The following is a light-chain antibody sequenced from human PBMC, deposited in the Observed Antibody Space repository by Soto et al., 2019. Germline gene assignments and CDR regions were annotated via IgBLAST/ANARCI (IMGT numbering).Light chain of an antibody. CDR3: AAWDDSLKGWV. V-gene: IGLV1-44*01. J-gene: IGLJ3*02. Sequence: QSVLTQPPSASGTPGQRVTISCSGSSSNIESNTVNWYQQLPGTAPKLLIYSINQRPSGVTDRFSGSKSGTSASLAISGLKSEDEADYYCAAWDDSLKGWVFGGGTKLTVL. CDR1: SSNIESNT. CDR2: SIN.